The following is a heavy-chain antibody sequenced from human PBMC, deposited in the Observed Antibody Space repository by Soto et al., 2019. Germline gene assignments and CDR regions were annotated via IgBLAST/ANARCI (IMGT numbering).Heavy chain of an antibody. CDR3: AREVNCSGGSCYSDWFDP. CDR2: ISAYNGNT. V-gene: IGHV1-18*01. CDR1: GYTFTSYG. Sequence: QVQLVQSGAEVKKPGASVKVSCKASGYTFTSYGISWVRQAPGQGLEWMGWISAYNGNTNYAQKLQGRVTMTTDTPTSTAYMELRSLRSDDTAVYYCAREVNCSGGSCYSDWFDPWGQGTLVTVSS. D-gene: IGHD2-15*01. J-gene: IGHJ5*02.